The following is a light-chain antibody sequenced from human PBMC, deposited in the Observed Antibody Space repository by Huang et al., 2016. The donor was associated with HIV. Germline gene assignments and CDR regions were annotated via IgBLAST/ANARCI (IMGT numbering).Light chain of an antibody. CDR2: SAS. CDR3: QHYNNWPWWT. J-gene: IGKJ1*01. Sequence: EVVMTQSPAILSVSPGERATLSCRASQSVTSNLAWYQQKLGQAPRLLIYSASTRATGIPTRFSDSGSGTEFTLTISSLQSEDFAVYYCQHYNNWPWWTFGQGTKVEIK. V-gene: IGKV3-15*01. CDR1: QSVTSN.